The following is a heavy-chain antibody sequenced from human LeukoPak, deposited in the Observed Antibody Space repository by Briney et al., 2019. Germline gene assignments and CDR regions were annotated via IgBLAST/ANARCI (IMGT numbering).Heavy chain of an antibody. CDR1: GGSISSGGYS. CDR3: AKRAAYDILTGYFNWYFDL. CDR2: IYHSGST. D-gene: IGHD3-9*01. J-gene: IGHJ2*01. V-gene: IGHV4-30-2*01. Sequence: PSQTLSLTCAVSGGSISSGGYSWSWIRQPPGKGLEWIGYIYHSGSTYYNPSLKSRVTISVDRSKNQFSLKLSSVTAADTAVCYFAKRAAYDILTGYFNWYFDLWGRGTLVTVSS.